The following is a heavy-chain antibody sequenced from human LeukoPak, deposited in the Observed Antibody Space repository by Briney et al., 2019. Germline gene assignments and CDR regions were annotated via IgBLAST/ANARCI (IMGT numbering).Heavy chain of an antibody. CDR2: ISPILGIA. J-gene: IGHJ4*02. V-gene: IGHV1-69*04. D-gene: IGHD4/OR15-4a*01. CDR3: AAAPNGPDY. Sequence: SVKVSCEASGGTFGSYAISWVRQAPGGGREWRGRISPILGIANYAQTFQGGGTITADKSTSTAYMELSSLRSEDTAVYSCAAAPNGPDYWGQGTLVTVSS. CDR1: GGTFGSYA.